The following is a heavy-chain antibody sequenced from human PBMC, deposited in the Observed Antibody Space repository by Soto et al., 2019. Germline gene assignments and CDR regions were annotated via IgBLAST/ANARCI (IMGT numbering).Heavy chain of an antibody. V-gene: IGHV3-23*01. CDR2: VSGSGGST. Sequence: EVQLLESGGGLVQPGGSLRLSCAASGFTFSSYAMSWVRQAPGKGLEWIAAVSGSGGSTYYADSVKGRFTISRDNSKDTLYLQMNNLRAEDPAVYYCAKPPDYNWNDYWGQGTLVTVSS. J-gene: IGHJ4*02. CDR3: AKPPDYNWNDY. D-gene: IGHD1-20*01. CDR1: GFTFSSYA.